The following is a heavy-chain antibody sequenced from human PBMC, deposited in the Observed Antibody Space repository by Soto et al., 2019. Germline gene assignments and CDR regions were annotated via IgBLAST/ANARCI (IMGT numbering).Heavy chain of an antibody. Sequence: QLQLQESGPGLVKPSETLSLTCTVSGGSISSSSYYWGWIRQPPGKGLEWIGSLYDSGSTYYNPSLKSRVAVSVDTSNNQFSLKLSSVTAADTAVYYCARRAPYYDILTGYSAFDYWGQGTLVTVSS. J-gene: IGHJ4*02. D-gene: IGHD3-9*01. CDR3: ARRAPYYDILTGYSAFDY. CDR1: GGSISSSSYY. V-gene: IGHV4-39*01. CDR2: LYDSGST.